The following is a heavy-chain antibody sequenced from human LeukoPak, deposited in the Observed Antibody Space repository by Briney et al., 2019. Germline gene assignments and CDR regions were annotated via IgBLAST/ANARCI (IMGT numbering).Heavy chain of an antibody. CDR3: AKDSGVVVVPAATRTVDY. CDR2: ISGSGGST. J-gene: IGHJ4*02. CDR1: GFTFSSYA. D-gene: IGHD2-2*01. V-gene: IGHV3-23*01. Sequence: WGSLRLSCAASGFTFSSYAMSWVRQAPGKGLEWVSAISGSGGSTYYADSVKGRFTISRDNSKNTLYLQMNSLRAEDTAVYYCAKDSGVVVVPAATRTVDYWGQGTLATVSS.